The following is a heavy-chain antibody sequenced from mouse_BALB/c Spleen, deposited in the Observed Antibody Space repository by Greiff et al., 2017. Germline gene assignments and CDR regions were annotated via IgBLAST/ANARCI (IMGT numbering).Heavy chain of an antibody. CDR1: GYTFTSYW. D-gene: IGHD2-4*01. J-gene: IGHJ4*01. CDR2: INPSTGYT. Sequence: VKLLESGAELAKPGASVKMSCKASGYTFTSYWMHWVKQRPGQGLEWIGYINPSTGYTEYNQKFKDKATLTADKSSSTAYMQLSSLTSEDSAVYYCARGVGSTMISYYAMDYWGQGTSVTVSS. CDR3: ARGVGSTMISYYAMDY. V-gene: IGHV1-7*01.